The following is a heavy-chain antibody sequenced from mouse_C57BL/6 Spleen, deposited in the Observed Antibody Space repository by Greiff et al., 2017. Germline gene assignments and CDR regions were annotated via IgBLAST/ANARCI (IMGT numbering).Heavy chain of an antibody. CDR2: FYPGSGSI. Sequence: QVQLQQSGAELVKPGASVKLSCKASGYTFSEYTIHWVKQRSGQGLEWIGWFYPGSGSIKYNEKVKDKATLTADKSSSTVYMELSRLTSEDSAVYFCARHGDYYGSGVYYVAYWGQGTTLTVSS. CDR3: ARHGDYYGSGVYYVAY. V-gene: IGHV1-62-2*01. D-gene: IGHD1-1*01. J-gene: IGHJ2*01. CDR1: GYTFSEYT.